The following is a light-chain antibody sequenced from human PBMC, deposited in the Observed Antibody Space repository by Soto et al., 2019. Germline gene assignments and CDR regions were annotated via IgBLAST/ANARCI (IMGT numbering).Light chain of an antibody. CDR1: QRISRW. CDR3: QQYNSYPLT. Sequence: DIQMTQSPSTLSASVGDRVTITCRASQRISRWLAWYRQKPGKAPNLLIYKASSLESGVTSRSSGSGSGTEFTLTISSLQPDDFATYYCQQYNSYPLTFGGGTKVEIK. CDR2: KAS. V-gene: IGKV1-5*03. J-gene: IGKJ4*01.